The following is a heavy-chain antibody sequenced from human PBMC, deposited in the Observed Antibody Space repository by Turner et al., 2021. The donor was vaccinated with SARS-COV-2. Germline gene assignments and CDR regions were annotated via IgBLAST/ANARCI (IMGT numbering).Heavy chain of an antibody. CDR3: VKDWVPVGVTSSNCLDP. Sequence: EVQLVESGGGLVQPGGSLRLSCSASGFTFSSYAMNWVRQAPGKGLEYVSAISSDGGSSYYADSVKCRFTISRDNSKNTLYLHMSSLRAYVTAVYYCVKDWVPVGVTSSNCLDPWGQGTLVTVSS. CDR1: GFTFSSYA. D-gene: IGHD1-26*01. J-gene: IGHJ5*02. V-gene: IGHV3-64D*06. CDR2: ISSDGGSS.